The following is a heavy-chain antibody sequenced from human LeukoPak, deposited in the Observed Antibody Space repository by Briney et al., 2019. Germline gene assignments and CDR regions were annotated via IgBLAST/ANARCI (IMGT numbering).Heavy chain of an antibody. J-gene: IGHJ4*02. CDR1: GGTFSSYA. CDR2: IIPIFGTA. V-gene: IGHV1-69*13. Sequence: GASVEVSCKASGGTFSSYAISWVRQAPGQGLEWMGGIIPIFGTANYAQKFQGRVTITADESTSTAYMELSSLRSEDTAVYYCARGSLTTVAHYFDYWGQGTLVTVSS. CDR3: ARGSLTTVAHYFDY. D-gene: IGHD4-23*01.